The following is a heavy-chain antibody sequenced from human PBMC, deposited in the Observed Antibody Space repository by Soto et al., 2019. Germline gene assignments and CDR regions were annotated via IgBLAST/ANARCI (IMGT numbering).Heavy chain of an antibody. CDR2: INPDDSDT. V-gene: IGHV5-51*01. CDR3: VRPQSSGSYDN. J-gene: IGHJ4*02. D-gene: IGHD6-19*01. Sequence: PGESLKISCEGSGDSFTSYWIAWVREMPGKGLEWMAIINPDDSDTRYSPSFPRQVTIPLDKSLNIAYLQWSSLNASDTAMYYCVRPQSSGSYDNWGQGTLVTVSS. CDR1: GDSFTSYW.